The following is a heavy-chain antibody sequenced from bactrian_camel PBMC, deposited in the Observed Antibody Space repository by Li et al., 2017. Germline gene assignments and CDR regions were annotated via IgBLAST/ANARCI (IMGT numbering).Heavy chain of an antibody. V-gene: IGHV3S67*01. J-gene: IGHJ4*01. CDR2: ISSDGAP. Sequence: DVQLVESGGGSVQAGGSLKLSCTSSGYDISTCEKGWFRQAPGKERELVSFISSDGAPTYADSVKGRFTISRDNAKNTVYLQMNSLKSEDTALYYCATRAERYYNDYGFDYWGQGTQVTVS. CDR3: ATRAERYYNDYGFDY. D-gene: IGHD4*01. CDR1: GYDISTCE.